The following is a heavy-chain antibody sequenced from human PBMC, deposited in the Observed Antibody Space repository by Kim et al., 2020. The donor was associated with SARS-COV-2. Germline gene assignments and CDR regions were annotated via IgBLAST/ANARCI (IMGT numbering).Heavy chain of an antibody. V-gene: IGHV3-9*01. CDR1: GFTFGDYA. CDR3: AKDGDFWSGYRLIKYYFDY. CDR2: ISYNGGSI. J-gene: IGHJ4*02. D-gene: IGHD3-3*01. Sequence: GGSLRLSCAASGFTFGDYAMHWVRQAPGKGLEWVSGISYNGGSIGYADSVKGRFTISRDNAKNSLYLQMNSLRAEDTALYYCAKDGDFWSGYRLIKYYFDYWGQGTLVTVSS.